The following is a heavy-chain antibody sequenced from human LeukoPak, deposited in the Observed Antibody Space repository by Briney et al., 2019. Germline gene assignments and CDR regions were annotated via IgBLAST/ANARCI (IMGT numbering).Heavy chain of an antibody. CDR2: ISSNGGST. CDR3: VKGGYYYDSSGYVDY. D-gene: IGHD3-22*01. Sequence: HPGGSLRLSCSVSGLTFSSYAMQWVRQAPGKGLEYVSAISSNGGSTYYADSVKGRFTISRDNSKNTLYLQMSSLRAEDTAVYYCVKGGYYYDSSGYVDYWGQGTLVTVSS. V-gene: IGHV3-64D*06. CDR1: GLTFSSYA. J-gene: IGHJ4*02.